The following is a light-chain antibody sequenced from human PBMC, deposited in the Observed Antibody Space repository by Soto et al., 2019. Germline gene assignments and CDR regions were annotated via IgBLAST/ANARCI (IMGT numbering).Light chain of an antibody. CDR2: DAS. V-gene: IGKV3-11*01. J-gene: IGKJ2*01. Sequence: EIVLTQSPAPLSLSPGERATLSCRASQSVSSYLAWYQQKPGQAPRLLIYDASNRATGIPDRFSGSGSGPDFTLTISSLEPEDFAVYYCQQRSNWTPVYTFGQGTKLESK. CDR1: QSVSSY. CDR3: QQRSNWTPVYT.